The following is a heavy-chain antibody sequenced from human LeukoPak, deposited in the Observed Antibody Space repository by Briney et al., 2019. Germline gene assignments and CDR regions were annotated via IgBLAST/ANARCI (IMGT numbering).Heavy chain of an antibody. D-gene: IGHD3-10*01. CDR1: GFTFSSCA. V-gene: IGHV3-23*01. Sequence: PGGSLRLSCVASGFTFSSCAMSWVHQSPGKGLEWISTISGSGDDTYSADSVKGRFTSSRDNSRNTLYLQMHSLRAEDTAIYYCAKDRFGDYYFDYWGQGTLVTVSS. CDR2: ISGSGDDT. CDR3: AKDRFGDYYFDY. J-gene: IGHJ4*02.